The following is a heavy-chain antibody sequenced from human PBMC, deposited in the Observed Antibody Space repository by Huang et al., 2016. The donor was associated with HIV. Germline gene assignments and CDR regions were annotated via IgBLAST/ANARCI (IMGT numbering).Heavy chain of an antibody. J-gene: IGHJ4*02. CDR2: ISYDGSNK. CDR1: GFSFSTYG. Sequence: VQLVESGGGVVQPGRSLRLACAASGFSFSTYGLHWVRQAPGKGVEWVAFISYDGSNKDYAHSVKGRFTISRDTSENKVYLQMNSLRHEDTAVYYCAKDGADEEWDIDYWGQGTLVTVSS. V-gene: IGHV3-30*18. CDR3: AKDGADEEWDIDY. D-gene: IGHD1-26*01.